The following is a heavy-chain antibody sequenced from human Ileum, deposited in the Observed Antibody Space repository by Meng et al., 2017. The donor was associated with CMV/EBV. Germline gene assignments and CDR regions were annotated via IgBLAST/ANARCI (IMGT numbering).Heavy chain of an antibody. CDR2: VHYTGTT. CDR1: GDSLSTGDYY. J-gene: IGHJ4*02. D-gene: IGHD1-26*01. Sequence: QGQLRGSGPGLVKPAPTLSLTCTVSGDSLSTGDYYWSWIRQPPGKGPECIATVHYTGTTYYNPSLKSPVIISIDTSKNQFSMRLTSVTAADTAVYYCARDRTVGPTPDGSLGAWGQGTLVTSPQ. V-gene: IGHV4-30-4*01. CDR3: ARDRTVGPTPDGSLGA.